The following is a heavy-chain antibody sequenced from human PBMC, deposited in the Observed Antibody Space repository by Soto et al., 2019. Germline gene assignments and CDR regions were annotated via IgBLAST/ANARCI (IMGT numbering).Heavy chain of an antibody. D-gene: IGHD2-15*01. J-gene: IGHJ6*02. CDR2: ISGSGGST. Sequence: EVQLLESGGGLVQPGGSLRLSCAASGFTFSSYAMSWVRQAPGKGLEWVSAISGSGGSTYYADSVKGRFTISRDNSKNTLYLQMNSLTAEVTAVHYCAKEGYCSGGSCFLIYGMDVWGQGTTVTVSS. V-gene: IGHV3-23*01. CDR3: AKEGYCSGGSCFLIYGMDV. CDR1: GFTFSSYA.